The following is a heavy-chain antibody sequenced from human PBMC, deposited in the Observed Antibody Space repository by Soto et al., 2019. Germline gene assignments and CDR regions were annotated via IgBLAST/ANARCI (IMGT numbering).Heavy chain of an antibody. Sequence: GGSLRLSCAASGFTFSSYGMHWVRQAPGKGLEWVAVISYDGSNKYYADSVKGRFTISRDNSKNTLYLQMNSLRAEDTAVYYCAKDKLGPLDYWGQGTLVTVSS. V-gene: IGHV3-30*18. D-gene: IGHD6-13*01. CDR3: AKDKLGPLDY. CDR2: ISYDGSNK. CDR1: GFTFSSYG. J-gene: IGHJ4*02.